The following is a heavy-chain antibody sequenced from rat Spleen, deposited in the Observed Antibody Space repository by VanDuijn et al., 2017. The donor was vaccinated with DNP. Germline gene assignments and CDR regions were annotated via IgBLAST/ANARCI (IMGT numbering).Heavy chain of an antibody. CDR3: ARGADGFDY. Sequence: EVQLVESGGGLVQPGRSLKLSCAASGFTFSNYGMAWLRQAPGKGLEWVSSINTDGGSTYYPDSMKGRFTISRDNAKNTQYLQMDSLRSDDTATYYCARGADGFDYWGQGLMVTVSS. V-gene: IGHV5S13*01. J-gene: IGHJ2*01. CDR2: INTDGGST. D-gene: IGHD1-6*01. CDR1: GFTFSNYG.